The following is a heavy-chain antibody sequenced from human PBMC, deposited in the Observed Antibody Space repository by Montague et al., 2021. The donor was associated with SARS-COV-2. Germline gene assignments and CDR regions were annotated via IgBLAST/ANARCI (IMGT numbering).Heavy chain of an antibody. Sequence: SLRLSFAASGLTLSNYWMAWVRQAPGKGLEWVANIKQDGSVRTYVDSVRGRFIISRDYAKNSVYLQMDSLRAEDTALYYCAKDSFSKGDYWGRGTLVTVSS. V-gene: IGHV3-7*01. D-gene: IGHD6-13*01. CDR2: IKQDGSVR. CDR3: AKDSFSKGDY. J-gene: IGHJ4*02. CDR1: GLTLSNYW.